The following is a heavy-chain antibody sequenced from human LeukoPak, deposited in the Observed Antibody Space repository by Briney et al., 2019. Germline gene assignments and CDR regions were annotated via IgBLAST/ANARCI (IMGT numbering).Heavy chain of an antibody. CDR3: ARHSGSYAYFDY. CDR1: GYTFTSYY. V-gene: IGHV1-46*01. Sequence: GASVKVSCKASGYTFTSYYMHWVRQAPGQGLEWMGIINPSGGSTSYAQKFQGRVTMTRDTSTSTVYMELSSLRSEDTAVYYRARHSGSYAYFDYWGQGTLVTVSS. D-gene: IGHD1-26*01. CDR2: INPSGGST. J-gene: IGHJ4*02.